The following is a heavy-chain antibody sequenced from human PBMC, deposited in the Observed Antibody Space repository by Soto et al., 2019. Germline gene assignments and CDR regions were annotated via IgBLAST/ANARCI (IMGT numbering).Heavy chain of an antibody. Sequence: PWVSLRLSWAASGFTFSSYAMSWVRQAPGKGLEWVSAISGSGGSTYYADSVKGRFTISRDNSKKTLYLQMNSLRAEDTAVYYCAKKGASGFNWSDPRGKGTLVTVSS. CDR2: ISGSGGST. J-gene: IGHJ5*02. D-gene: IGHD3-10*01. CDR3: AKKGASGFNWSDP. CDR1: GFTFSSYA. V-gene: IGHV3-23*01.